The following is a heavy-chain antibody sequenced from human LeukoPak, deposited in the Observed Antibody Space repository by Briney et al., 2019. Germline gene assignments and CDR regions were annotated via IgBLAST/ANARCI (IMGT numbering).Heavy chain of an antibody. D-gene: IGHD1-26*01. CDR1: GYTFTNYY. V-gene: IGHV1-46*01. CDR3: ARSTSFSGRPLYCFDY. CDR2: IYPNGGST. J-gene: IGHJ4*02. Sequence: GASVKVSCKASGYTFTNYYMHWVRQAPGQGLEWMGIIYPNGGSTNYAQKFQDRVTMTRDTSTSTVYMYLSSLRSEDTAVYYCARSTSFSGRPLYCFDYWGQGTLVTVSS.